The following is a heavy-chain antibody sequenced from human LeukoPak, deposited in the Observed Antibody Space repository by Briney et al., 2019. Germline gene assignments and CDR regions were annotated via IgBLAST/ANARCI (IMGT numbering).Heavy chain of an antibody. CDR3: AKDMRRLGLPDY. V-gene: IGHV3-23*01. J-gene: IGHJ4*02. D-gene: IGHD5-18*01. CDR2: ISGSGGST. Sequence: GGSLRLSCAASGFTFSSYSMSWVRQAPGKGLEWVSAISGSGGSTYYADSEKGRFTISSDNSKNTLYLQMNSLSADDTAVYYCAKDMRRLGLPDYWGQGTLVTVSS. CDR1: GFTFSSYS.